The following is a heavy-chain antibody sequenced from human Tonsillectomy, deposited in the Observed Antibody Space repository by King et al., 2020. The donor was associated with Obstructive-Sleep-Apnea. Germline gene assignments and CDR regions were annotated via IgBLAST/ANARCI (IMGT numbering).Heavy chain of an antibody. D-gene: IGHD6-13*01. J-gene: IGHJ4*02. V-gene: IGHV2-5*02. Sequence: FTLKESGPTLVKPTQTLTLTCTFSGFSLSTSGVGVGWIRQPPGKALEWIALIYWDDDKRYRPSLKSRPTVTKDTSQSQVVLTMTNMDPVDTATYYCAHRQGGSSSWKAFDYWGQGTPVTVSS. CDR2: IYWDDDK. CDR1: GFSLSTSGVG. CDR3: AHRQGGSSSWKAFDY.